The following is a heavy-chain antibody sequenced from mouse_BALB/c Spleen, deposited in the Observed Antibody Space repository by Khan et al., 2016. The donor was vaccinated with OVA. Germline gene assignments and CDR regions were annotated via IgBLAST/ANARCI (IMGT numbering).Heavy chain of an antibody. CDR1: GYSITSDYA. J-gene: IGHJ4*01. V-gene: IGHV3-2*02. CDR3: ARSLYYSYGYGLDY. D-gene: IGHD2-14*01. Sequence: QLEESGPGLVKPSQSLSLTCTVTGYSITSDYAWNWIRQFPGDRLEWMGYISSSGSASYNPSLKSRISITRDTSKDQFLLQLKSVTTEDTATYFCARSLYYSYGYGLDYWGRGSSVTVSS. CDR2: ISSSGSA.